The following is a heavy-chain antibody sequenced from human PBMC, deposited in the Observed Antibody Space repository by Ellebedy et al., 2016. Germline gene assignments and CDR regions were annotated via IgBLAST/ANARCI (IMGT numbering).Heavy chain of an antibody. V-gene: IGHV3-49*03. CDR3: SRGSI. D-gene: IGHD2/OR15-2a*01. Sequence: GESLKISCTGSGFTFDDYAMNWFRQAPEKGLEWVGLIRSEAYGGTTEYAASVKDRFTISRDDSKSIAYLQMNSLKTEDIAVYYCSRGSIWGQGTLVTVSS. CDR1: GFTFDDYA. CDR2: IRSEAYGGTT. J-gene: IGHJ4*02.